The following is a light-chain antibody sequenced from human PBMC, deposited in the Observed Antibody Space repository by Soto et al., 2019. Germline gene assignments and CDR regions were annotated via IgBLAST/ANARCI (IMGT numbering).Light chain of an antibody. J-gene: IGLJ1*01. CDR1: MRDVGAYNL. Sequence: QSALTQPASVSGSAGQSITISCSGTMRDVGAYNLVSWYQQHPGTAPKLIIYEVRNRPSGVSNRFSGSKSGNTASLTISGLQAEDEADYYCSSYTSSSTLVVFGTGTKLTVL. CDR2: EVR. V-gene: IGLV2-14*01. CDR3: SSYTSSSTLVV.